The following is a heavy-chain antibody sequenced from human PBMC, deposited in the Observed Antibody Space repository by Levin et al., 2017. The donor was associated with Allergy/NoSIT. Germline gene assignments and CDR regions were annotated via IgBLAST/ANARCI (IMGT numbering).Heavy chain of an antibody. CDR2: IRSKAYGGTT. CDR1: GFTFGDYA. J-gene: IGHJ4*02. Sequence: GGSLRLSCTASGFTFGDYAMSWVRQAPGKGLEWVGFIRSKAYGGTTEYAASVKGRFTISRDDSKSIAYLQMNSLKTEDTAVYYCTSPLIMITFGGVIVKEFDYWGQGTLVTVSS. V-gene: IGHV3-49*04. D-gene: IGHD3-16*02. CDR3: TSPLIMITFGGVIVKEFDY.